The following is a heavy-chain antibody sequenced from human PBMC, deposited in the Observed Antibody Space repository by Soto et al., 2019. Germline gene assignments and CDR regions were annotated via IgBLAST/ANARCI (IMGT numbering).Heavy chain of an antibody. V-gene: IGHV1-69*02. CDR2: IIPILGIA. CDR3: ARGPPSSAAPAQYYYYYYMDV. CDR1: GGTFSSYT. J-gene: IGHJ6*03. D-gene: IGHD6-13*01. Sequence: ASVKVSCKASGGTFSSYTISWVRQAPGQGLEWMGRIIPILGIANYAQKFQGRVTITADKSTSTAYMELSSLRSEDTAVYYCARGPPSSAAPAQYYYYYYMDVWGKGTTVTVSS.